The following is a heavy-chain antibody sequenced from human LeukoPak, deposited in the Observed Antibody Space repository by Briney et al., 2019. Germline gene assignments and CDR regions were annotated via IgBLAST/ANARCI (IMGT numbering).Heavy chain of an antibody. J-gene: IGHJ4*02. V-gene: IGHV1-24*01. D-gene: IGHD3-3*01. CDR3: ATRGSDFWSGFDF. CDR2: FDPENAEI. Sequence: ASVKVSCKLSGNTLRELPIQWVRQARGKGLEWMAGFDPENAEIVYAQKFQGRVTMTEDTSTNTAYMELTSLTSDDTALYYCATRGSDFWSGFDFWGQGTQVTVSS. CDR1: GNTLRELP.